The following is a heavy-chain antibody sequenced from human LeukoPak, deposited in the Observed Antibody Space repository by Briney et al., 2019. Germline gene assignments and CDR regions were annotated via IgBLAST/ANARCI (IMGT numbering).Heavy chain of an antibody. J-gene: IGHJ4*02. V-gene: IGHV6-1*01. CDR2: TYYRFKWYH. Sequence: SQTLSLTCAISGDSVSSNSVAWNWIRQSPSRGLEWLGRTYYRFKWYHDYAVSVKSRITINPDTSKNQFSLQLNSVTPEDTAVYYCARDPLIAPAMDHWGQGSLVTVSS. CDR3: ARDPLIAPAMDH. D-gene: IGHD5-18*01. CDR1: GDSVSSNSVA.